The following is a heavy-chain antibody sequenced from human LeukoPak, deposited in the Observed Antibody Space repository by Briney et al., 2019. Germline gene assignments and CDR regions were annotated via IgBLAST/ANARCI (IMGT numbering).Heavy chain of an antibody. CDR2: IYPGDSDT. D-gene: IGHD2-2*01. Sequence: GASLQISCKGSGYSFTSYWIGWVRPLPGKGLEWMGIIYPGDSDTRYSPSFQGQVTISADKSISTAYLQWSSLKASDTAMYYCARRAPPAGNYGMDVWGQGTTVTVSS. CDR3: ARRAPPAGNYGMDV. J-gene: IGHJ6*02. CDR1: GYSFTSYW. V-gene: IGHV5-51*01.